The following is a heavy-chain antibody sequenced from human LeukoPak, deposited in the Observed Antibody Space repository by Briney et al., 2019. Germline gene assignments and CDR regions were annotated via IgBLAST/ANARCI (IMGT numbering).Heavy chain of an antibody. CDR1: GFTFSSYA. V-gene: IGHV3-23*01. J-gene: IGHJ4*02. D-gene: IGHD1-26*01. CDR2: ISGSGGST. CDR3: AKPYYGGSYYFY. Sequence: PGASLRLSCAAPGFTFSSYAMSWVRQAPGKGLEWVSAISGSGGSTYYADSVKGRFTISRDNSKNTLYLQMNSLRAEDTAVYYCAKPYYGGSYYFYWGQGTLVTVSS.